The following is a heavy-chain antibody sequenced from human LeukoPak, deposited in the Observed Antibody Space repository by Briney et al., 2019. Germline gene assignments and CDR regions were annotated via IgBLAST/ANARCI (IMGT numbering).Heavy chain of an antibody. J-gene: IGHJ4*02. D-gene: IGHD4-17*01. Sequence: SGPTLVNPTETLTLTCSVSGVSLDDPGMGVTWIRQPPVKALEWLAQIFSKDEKSYSTSLNHRLTISKDASKSQVVLTMTNMDPVDTGTYYCARGLRSYFDYWGQGALVTVSS. CDR2: IFSKDEK. CDR1: GVSLDDPGMG. CDR3: ARGLRSYFDY. V-gene: IGHV2-26*01.